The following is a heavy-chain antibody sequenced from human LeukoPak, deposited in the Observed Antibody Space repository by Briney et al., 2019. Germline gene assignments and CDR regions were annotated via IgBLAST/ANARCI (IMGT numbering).Heavy chain of an antibody. CDR1: GFTFSSYA. V-gene: IGHV3-23*01. CDR2: ISGSGSRT. CDR3: AKGRTLVGGSTRSYDY. Sequence: GGSLRLSCAASGFTFSSYAMSWVRQAAGKGLEWVSSISGSGSRTYYADSVKGRFTISRDNFKHTLYLQMNSLRVEDTAVYYCAKGRTLVGGSTRSYDYWGQGTLVTVSS. D-gene: IGHD1-26*01. J-gene: IGHJ4*02.